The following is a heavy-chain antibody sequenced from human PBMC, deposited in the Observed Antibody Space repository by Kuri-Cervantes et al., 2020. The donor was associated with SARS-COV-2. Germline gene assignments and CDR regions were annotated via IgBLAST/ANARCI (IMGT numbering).Heavy chain of an antibody. CDR2: IWYDGSNK. D-gene: IGHD1-7*01. J-gene: IGHJ2*01. CDR3: ARGFELLRDFDL. V-gene: IGHV3-33*08. CDR1: GFTSSNYG. Sequence: GGSLRLSCAASGFTSSNYGVHWVRQAPGKGLEWVAVIWYDGSNKYYADSVKGRFTISRDTSKNTLYLQMNSLRTEDTAVYYCARGFELLRDFDLWGRGTLVTVSS.